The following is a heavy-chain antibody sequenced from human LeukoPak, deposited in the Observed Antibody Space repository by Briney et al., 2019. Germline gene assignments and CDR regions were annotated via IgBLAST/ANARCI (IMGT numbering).Heavy chain of an antibody. Sequence: SETLSLTCTVSVGSISYYHWSWIRQPAGKGREWIGRIYTSGSTNYNPALKSRVPKSVDTSKNQFSLKLRSVTPADTAVYYSARGIVVLVAATRDYYYYIDVWGKGTTVTVS. D-gene: IGHD2-15*01. CDR3: ARGIVVLVAATRDYYYYIDV. CDR1: VGSISYYH. CDR2: IYTSGST. J-gene: IGHJ6*03. V-gene: IGHV4-4*07.